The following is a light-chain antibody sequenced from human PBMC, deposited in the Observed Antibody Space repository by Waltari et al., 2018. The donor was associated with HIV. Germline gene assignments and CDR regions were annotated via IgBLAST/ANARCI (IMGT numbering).Light chain of an antibody. Sequence: QSVLTQPPSVSAAPGQRVPISCSGSNSNLGNHHVSWYQQFPGTAPKLPLFYDNKRPSGIPDRFSGSRSDTSATLVISGLQTGDEATYYCGGWDASLGVLFGGGTELTVL. J-gene: IGLJ3*02. CDR1: NSNLGNHH. CDR2: YDN. V-gene: IGLV1-51*01. CDR3: GGWDASLGVL.